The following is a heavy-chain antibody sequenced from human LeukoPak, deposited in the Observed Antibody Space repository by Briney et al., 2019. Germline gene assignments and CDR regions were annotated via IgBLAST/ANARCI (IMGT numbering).Heavy chain of an antibody. J-gene: IGHJ4*02. Sequence: GASLQISCQGSGYPFTSYWIGWARQLPGKGLEWMGIIYPGDSDTRYSPSFQGQVTISADKSSSTAYLQWSSLKASDTAMYYCATLNGPTQNFDYWGQGTLVTVSS. V-gene: IGHV5-51*01. CDR2: IYPGDSDT. D-gene: IGHD1-1*01. CDR3: ATLNGPTQNFDY. CDR1: GYPFTSYW.